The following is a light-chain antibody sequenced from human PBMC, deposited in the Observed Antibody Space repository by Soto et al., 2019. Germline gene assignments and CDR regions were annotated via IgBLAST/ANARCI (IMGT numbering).Light chain of an antibody. Sequence: SVLTQPASVSGSPGQSITISCTGTSSDVGGYDYVSWYQHHPGKAPKLMIYDVSNRPSGVSNRFSGSKPGNTASLTISGLQAEDEADYYCSSYTSSSLYVFGTGTKVTVL. CDR2: DVS. J-gene: IGLJ1*01. V-gene: IGLV2-14*03. CDR3: SSYTSSSLYV. CDR1: SSDVGGYDY.